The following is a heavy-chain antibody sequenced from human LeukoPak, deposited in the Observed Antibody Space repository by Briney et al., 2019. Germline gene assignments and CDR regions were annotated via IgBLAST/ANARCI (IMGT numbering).Heavy chain of an antibody. CDR2: INPNTGDT. Sequence: ASVKVSCKASGYTFTDYYMHWVRQAPGQGLEWIGWINPNTGDTNYAPKFQGRVTMIKDTSTNSAYMELNKLTSDDTAVYYCGRGNKSFDPWGQGTLVTVSS. CDR1: GYTFTDYY. V-gene: IGHV1-2*02. J-gene: IGHJ5*02. CDR3: GRGNKSFDP.